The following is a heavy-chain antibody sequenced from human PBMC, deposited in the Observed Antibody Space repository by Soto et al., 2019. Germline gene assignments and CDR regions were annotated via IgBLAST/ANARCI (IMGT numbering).Heavy chain of an antibody. J-gene: IGHJ5*02. CDR3: ARLLWSRGDWFDP. D-gene: IGHD3-10*01. CDR2: IYYSGST. CDR1: GGSISSYY. Sequence: LETLSLTCTVSGGSISSYYWSWIRQPPGKGLEWIGYIYYSGSTNYNPSLKSRVTISVDTSKNQFSLKLSSVTAADTAVYYCARLLWSRGDWFDPWGQGTLVTVSS. V-gene: IGHV4-59*08.